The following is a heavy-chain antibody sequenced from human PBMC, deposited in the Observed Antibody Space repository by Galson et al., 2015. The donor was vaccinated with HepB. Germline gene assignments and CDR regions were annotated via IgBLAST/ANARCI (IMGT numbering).Heavy chain of an antibody. D-gene: IGHD3-3*01. CDR1: GFSFDDYA. CDR3: AKETLHDFWSGYSKSYGMDV. Sequence: SLRLSCAASGFSFDDYAMHWVRQAPGKGLEWVSGISWNSGSIGYADSVKGRFTISRDNAKNSLYLQMNSLRAEDTALYYCAKETLHDFWSGYSKSYGMDVWGQGTTVTVSS. V-gene: IGHV3-9*01. CDR2: ISWNSGSI. J-gene: IGHJ6*02.